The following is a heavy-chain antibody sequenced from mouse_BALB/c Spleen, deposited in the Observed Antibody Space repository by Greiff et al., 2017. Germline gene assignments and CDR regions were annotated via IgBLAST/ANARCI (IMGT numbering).Heavy chain of an antibody. Sequence: EVKLMESGGGLVQPGGSRKLSCAASGFTFSSFGMHWVRQAPEKGLEWVASISSGGSTYYPDSVKGRFTISRDNARNILYLQMSSLRSEDTAMYYCARGGSSPLYYYAMDYWGQGTSVTVSS. V-gene: IGHV5-6-5*01. CDR2: ISSGGST. CDR3: ARGGSSPLYYYAMDY. J-gene: IGHJ4*01. D-gene: IGHD1-1*01. CDR1: GFTFSSFG.